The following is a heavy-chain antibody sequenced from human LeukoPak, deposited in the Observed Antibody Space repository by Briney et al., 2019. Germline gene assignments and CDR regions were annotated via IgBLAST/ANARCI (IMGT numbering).Heavy chain of an antibody. J-gene: IGHJ4*02. V-gene: IGHV4-39*07. CDR1: GGSISSSSYY. CDR2: IYYSGST. Sequence: SETLSLTCTVSGGSISSSSYYWGWIRQPPGKGLEWIGSIYYSGSTYYNPSLKSRVTISVDTSKNQFSLKLSSVTAADTAVYYCAREFYYDSSGYHTPFDYWGQGTLVTVSS. D-gene: IGHD3-22*01. CDR3: AREFYYDSSGYHTPFDY.